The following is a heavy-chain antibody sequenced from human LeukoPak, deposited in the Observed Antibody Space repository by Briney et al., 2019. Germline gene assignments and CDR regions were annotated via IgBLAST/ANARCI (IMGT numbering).Heavy chain of an antibody. CDR3: VRDFNTVTTAYLQH. D-gene: IGHD4-17*01. V-gene: IGHV3-21*01. CDR2: ISSSSRHR. J-gene: IGHJ1*01. CDR1: GFTFSTYS. Sequence: GGSLRLSCVASGFTFSTYSMNWVRQAPGEGLEWVSSISSSSRHRYYADSVQGRFTISRDDAKSSVYLQMNSLRAEETAVYYCVRDFNTVTTAYLQHWGQGTLVTVSS.